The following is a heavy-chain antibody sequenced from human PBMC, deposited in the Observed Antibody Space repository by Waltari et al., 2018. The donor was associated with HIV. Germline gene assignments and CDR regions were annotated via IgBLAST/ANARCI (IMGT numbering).Heavy chain of an antibody. D-gene: IGHD4-17*01. Sequence: QVQLQESGPGLVKPSETLSLTCNVSGGSISSYYCSWIRQPPGKGLEWIGYIYYSGTTNYKPSLKSRVTISLDTSKNQFSLKLSSVTAADTAVYYCARRKGYGDYGGGFYFDYWGQGTLVTVSS. CDR1: GGSISSYY. CDR2: IYYSGTT. V-gene: IGHV4-59*01. J-gene: IGHJ4*02. CDR3: ARRKGYGDYGGGFYFDY.